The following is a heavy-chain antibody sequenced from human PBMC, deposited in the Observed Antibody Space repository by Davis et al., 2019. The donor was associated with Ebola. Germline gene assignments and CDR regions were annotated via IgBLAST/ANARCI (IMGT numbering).Heavy chain of an antibody. CDR1: GGSISSSNW. D-gene: IGHD1-26*01. V-gene: IGHV4-4*02. CDR2: IYHSGST. CDR3: ARGIVGATRPYYFDY. Sequence: MPSETLSLTCAVSGGSISSSNWWSWVRQPPGKGLEWIGEIYHSGSTNYNPSLKSRVTISVDTSKNQFSLKLSSVTAADTAVYYCARGIVGATRPYYFDYWGQGTLVTVSS. J-gene: IGHJ4*02.